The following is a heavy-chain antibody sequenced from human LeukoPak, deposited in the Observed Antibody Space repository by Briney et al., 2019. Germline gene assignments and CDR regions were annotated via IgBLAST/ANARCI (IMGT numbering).Heavy chain of an antibody. J-gene: IGHJ6*02. D-gene: IGHD2-2*02. CDR2: IIPILGIA. V-gene: IGHV1-69*04. CDR3: AREDCSSTSCYKLHYYYYYGMGV. CDR1: GGTFSSYA. Sequence: SVKVSCKASGGTFSSYAISWVRQAPGQGLEWMGRIIPILGIANYAQKFQGRVTITADKSTSTAYMELSSLRSEDTAVYYCAREDCSSTSCYKLHYYYYYGMGVWGQGTTVTVSS.